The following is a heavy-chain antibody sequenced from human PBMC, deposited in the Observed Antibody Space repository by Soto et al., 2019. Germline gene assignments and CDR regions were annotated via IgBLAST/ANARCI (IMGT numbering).Heavy chain of an antibody. V-gene: IGHV4-59*01. D-gene: IGHD3-22*01. CDR1: GGSISSYY. CDR3: ARWGYYYDSSGYSIVYFQH. Sequence: PSETLSLTCTVSGGSISSYYWSWIRQPPGKGLEWIGYIYYSGSTNYNPSLKSRVTISVDTSKNQFSLKLSSVTAADTAVYYCARWGYYYDSSGYSIVYFQHWGQGTLVT. J-gene: IGHJ1*01. CDR2: IYYSGST.